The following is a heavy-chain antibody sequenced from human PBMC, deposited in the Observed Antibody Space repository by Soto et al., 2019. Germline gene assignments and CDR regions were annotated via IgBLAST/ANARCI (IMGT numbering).Heavy chain of an antibody. CDR1: GGSISSYY. D-gene: IGHD2-21*01. CDR2: IYYSGST. J-gene: IGHJ4*01. V-gene: IGHV4-59*01. CDR3: TRETGSIAEY. Sequence: SKTLSLTCTGSGGSISSYYWSWIRDPPGKGLEWIGYIYYSGSTNYNPSLKSRVTISVDTSKNQFSLKLSSVTAADTAVYYCTRETGSIAEYWPHATLVPV.